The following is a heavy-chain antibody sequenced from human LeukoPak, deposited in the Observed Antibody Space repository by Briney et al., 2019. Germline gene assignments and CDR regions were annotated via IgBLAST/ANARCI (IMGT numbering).Heavy chain of an antibody. D-gene: IGHD6-19*01. Sequence: GGSLRLSCAASGFTFSSYGMYWVRQAPSKGLEGVASILYDGSNKFYLDSVKGRFTISRDNSRNTLYLQMNSLRAEDTAVYYCARLTGWDNYYSYMDVWGKGTTVTVPS. J-gene: IGHJ6*03. V-gene: IGHV3-30*02. CDR1: GFTFSSYG. CDR2: ILYDGSNK. CDR3: ARLTGWDNYYSYMDV.